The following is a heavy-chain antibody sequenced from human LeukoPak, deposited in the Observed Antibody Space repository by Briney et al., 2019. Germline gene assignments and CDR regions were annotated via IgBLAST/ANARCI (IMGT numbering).Heavy chain of an antibody. CDR1: GFTFSSYA. CDR3: AKVGYNFWSGYYH. Sequence: QPGGSLTLSCATSGFTFSSYAMSWVRQAPGKGLEWVSSISGSTGSTFYADSVKGRFTISRDNSRNTLYLQMNSLRAEDTAVYYCAKVGYNFWSGYYHWGQGTLITVSS. CDR2: ISGSTGST. J-gene: IGHJ4*02. V-gene: IGHV3-23*01. D-gene: IGHD3-3*01.